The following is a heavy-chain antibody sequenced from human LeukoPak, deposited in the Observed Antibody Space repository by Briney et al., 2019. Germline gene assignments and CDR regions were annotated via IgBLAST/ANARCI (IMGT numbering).Heavy chain of an antibody. Sequence: PGGSLRLSCAASGFTFSSYWMHWVRQDPRKGLVWVSSISSSSSYIYYADSVKGRFTISRDNAKNSLYLQMNSLRAEDTAVYYCARGSTYYYGMDVWGQGTTVTVSS. D-gene: IGHD2-2*01. CDR2: ISSSSSYI. J-gene: IGHJ6*02. CDR3: ARGSTYYYGMDV. CDR1: GFTFSSYW. V-gene: IGHV3-21*01.